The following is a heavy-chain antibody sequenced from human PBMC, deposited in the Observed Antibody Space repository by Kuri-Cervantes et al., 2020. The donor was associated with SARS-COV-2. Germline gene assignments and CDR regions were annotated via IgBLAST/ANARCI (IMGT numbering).Heavy chain of an antibody. CDR3: AGCSSGRDY. CDR2: TFYRSKWHN. CDR1: GDSVSSNSAA. Sequence: SQTLSLTCAISGDSVSSNSAAWSWIRQSPSRGLEWLGRTFYRSKWHNDYAVSVKGRITISPDTSKHQFSLRLNSVTPEDTAVYYCAGCSSGRDYWGQGTLVTVSS. V-gene: IGHV6-1*01. D-gene: IGHD6-19*01. J-gene: IGHJ4*02.